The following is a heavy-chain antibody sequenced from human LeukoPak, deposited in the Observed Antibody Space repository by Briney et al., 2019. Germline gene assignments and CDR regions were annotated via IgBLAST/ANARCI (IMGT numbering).Heavy chain of an antibody. D-gene: IGHD3-10*01. CDR1: GGSFSGYY. V-gene: IGHV4-34*01. J-gene: IGHJ4*02. CDR3: ARGGAYYGSGSYYPLDY. Sequence: SETLSLTCAVYGGSFSGYYWSWIRQPPGKGREWIGEINHSGSTNYNPSLKSRVTISVDTSKNQFSLKLSSVTAADTAVYYCARGGAYYGSGSYYPLDYWGQGTLVTVSS. CDR2: INHSGST.